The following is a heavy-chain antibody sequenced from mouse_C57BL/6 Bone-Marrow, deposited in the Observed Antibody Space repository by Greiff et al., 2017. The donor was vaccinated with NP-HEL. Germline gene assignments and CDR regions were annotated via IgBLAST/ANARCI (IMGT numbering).Heavy chain of an antibody. CDR1: GYEFSNYW. CDR2: IYPGDGDT. Sequence: QVQLQQSGAELVKPGASVKISCKASGYEFSNYWMNWVKQRPGKGLEWIGQIYPGDGDTTSNGKFKDKAHLTADKSASTAYMQLSRLTAEDSAVYFCARGAYWGQGTLVTVSA. V-gene: IGHV1-80*01. J-gene: IGHJ3*01. CDR3: ARGAY.